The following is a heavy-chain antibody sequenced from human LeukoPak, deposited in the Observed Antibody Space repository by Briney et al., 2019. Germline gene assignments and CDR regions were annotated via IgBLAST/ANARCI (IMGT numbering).Heavy chain of an antibody. Sequence: ASVKVSCKASGYTFTGYYMRWVRQAPGQGLEWMTWINPNSGGTYYAQNFHDRITMTRDTSISTAYMELSRLRSDDTAIYYCARANALYCSSTSCLFDYWGQGTLVTVSS. V-gene: IGHV1-2*02. D-gene: IGHD2-2*01. CDR1: GYTFTGYY. CDR3: ARANALYCSSTSCLFDY. J-gene: IGHJ4*02. CDR2: INPNSGGT.